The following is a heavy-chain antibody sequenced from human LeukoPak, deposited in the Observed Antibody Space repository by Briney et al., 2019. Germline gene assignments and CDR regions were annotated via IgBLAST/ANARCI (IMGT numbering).Heavy chain of an antibody. J-gene: IGHJ4*02. V-gene: IGHV3-33*01. CDR2: LWYDGSNK. Sequence: GMSLRLSCAASGFTFSNYGMHWVRQAPGKGLEWVALLWYDGSNKYYAASVKGRFTISRDYSKKTLYLQMNSLRAEDTAVYYCATDLGYGSLGHWGQGTLVTVSS. D-gene: IGHD2-15*01. CDR3: ATDLGYGSLGH. CDR1: GFTFSNYG.